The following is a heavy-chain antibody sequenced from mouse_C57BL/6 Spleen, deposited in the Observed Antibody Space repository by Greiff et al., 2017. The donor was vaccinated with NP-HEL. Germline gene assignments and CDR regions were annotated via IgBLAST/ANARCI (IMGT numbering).Heavy chain of an antibody. J-gene: IGHJ1*03. D-gene: IGHD1-1*01. CDR2: ISDGGSYT. CDR3: ARGSTTVEGPYFDV. Sequence: EVKLVESGGGLVKPGGSLKLSCAASGFTFSSYAMSWVRQTPEKRLEWVATISDGGSYTYYPDNVKGRFTISKDNAKNNLYLQMSHLKSEDTAMYYCARGSTTVEGPYFDVWGTGTTVTVSS. V-gene: IGHV5-4*03. CDR1: GFTFSSYA.